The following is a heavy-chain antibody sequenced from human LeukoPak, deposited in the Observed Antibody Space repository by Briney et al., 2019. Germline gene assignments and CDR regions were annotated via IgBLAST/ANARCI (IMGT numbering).Heavy chain of an antibody. D-gene: IGHD5-18*01. CDR3: ARERGSYGYYYYGMDV. V-gene: IGHV1-69*01. CDR1: GGTFSSYA. CDR2: IIPIFGTA. Sequence: SVKVSCKASGGTFSSYAISWVRQAPGQGLEWMGGIIPIFGTADYAQKFQGRVTITADESTSTAYMELSSLRSEDTAVYYCARERGSYGYYYYGMDVWGKGTTVTVSS. J-gene: IGHJ6*04.